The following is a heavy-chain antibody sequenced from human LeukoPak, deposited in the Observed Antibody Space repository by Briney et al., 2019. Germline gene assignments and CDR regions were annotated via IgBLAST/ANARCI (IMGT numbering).Heavy chain of an antibody. CDR2: IYTSGST. CDR3: ARDFLTNDAFDI. CDR1: GGSISSYY. J-gene: IGHJ3*02. Sequence: SETLSLTCTVSGGSISSYYWSWIRQPAGKGLEWIGRIYTSGSTNYNPSLKSRVTMSLDTSKNQFSLKLSSVTAADTAVYYCARDFLTNDAFDIWGQGTMVTVSS. V-gene: IGHV4-4*07.